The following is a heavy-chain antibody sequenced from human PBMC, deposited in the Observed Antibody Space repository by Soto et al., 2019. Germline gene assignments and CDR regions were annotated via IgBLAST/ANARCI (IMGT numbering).Heavy chain of an antibody. CDR1: GYTFTGYY. V-gene: IGHV1-2*02. CDR3: ARDSGQYQLLWGFDP. J-gene: IGHJ5*01. CDR2: INPNSGST. Sequence: QVQLVQSGAEVKKPGASLKVSCKASGYTFTGYYMHWVRQAPGQGLEWMGWINPNSGSTNYAQKHQGRVTMTSDTSMRTACLELSRMRSDDTAVYYCARDSGQYQLLWGFDPWGQGTMVTVSS. D-gene: IGHD2-2*01.